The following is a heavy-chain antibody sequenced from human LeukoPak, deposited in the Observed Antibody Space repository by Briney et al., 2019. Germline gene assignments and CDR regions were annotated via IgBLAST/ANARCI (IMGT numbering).Heavy chain of an antibody. CDR2: INAGNGST. J-gene: IGHJ5*02. CDR3: ARDRGDNWFDP. V-gene: IGHV1-3*01. Sequence: ASVKVSCKASGYTFTSYAMHWVRQAPGQRLEWMGWINAGNGSTEYSQKFQGRVTITRDTSASTAYMELSSLRSEDTAVYYCARDRGDNWFDPWGQGTLVTVSS. CDR1: GYTFTSYA.